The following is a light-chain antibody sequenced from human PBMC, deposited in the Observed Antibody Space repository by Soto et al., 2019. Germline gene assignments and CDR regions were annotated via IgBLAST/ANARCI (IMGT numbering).Light chain of an antibody. CDR3: TSYAARNIFFFL. CDR1: SSDVGGYNY. J-gene: IGLJ3*02. CDR2: EVT. V-gene: IGLV2-8*01. Sequence: QSVLTQPPSASGSPGQSVTISCTGTSSDVGGYNYVSWYQQYPGRAPKLMIYEVTKRPSGVPDRFSGSKSGNTASLTVSGLQAEEGADYYCTSYAARNIFFFLFGGGPNPTVL.